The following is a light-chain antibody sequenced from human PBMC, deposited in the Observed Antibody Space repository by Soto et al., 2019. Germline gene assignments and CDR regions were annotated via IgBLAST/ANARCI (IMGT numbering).Light chain of an antibody. Sequence: QSALTQPRSVSGSPGQSVTISCTGTSSDVGGYNYVSWYQQHPGKAPKLMIYDVNKRPSGVPDRFSGSKSGNTASLTISGLQAEEEADYYCCSYAGSSYVFGTGTKVTVL. J-gene: IGLJ1*01. CDR3: CSYAGSSYV. CDR1: SSDVGGYNY. CDR2: DVN. V-gene: IGLV2-11*01.